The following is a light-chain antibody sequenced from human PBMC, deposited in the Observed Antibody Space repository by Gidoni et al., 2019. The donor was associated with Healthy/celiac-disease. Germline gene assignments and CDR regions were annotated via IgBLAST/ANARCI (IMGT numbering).Light chain of an antibody. V-gene: IGLV1-47*02. CDR1: SSNIGSNY. J-gene: IGLJ2*01. CDR2: SNN. Sequence: QSVRTQHTSASGPPGQRVTIHCSGSSSNIGSNYVYWYPQLPGTAPKLLIYSNNQRPSGVPDRFSGSKSGTSASLAISGLRSEDEADYYCAAWDDSLSGPVFGGGTKLTVL. CDR3: AAWDDSLSGPV.